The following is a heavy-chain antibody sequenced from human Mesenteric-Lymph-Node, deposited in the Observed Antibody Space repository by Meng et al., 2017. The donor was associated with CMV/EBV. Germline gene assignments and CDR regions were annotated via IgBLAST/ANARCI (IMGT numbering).Heavy chain of an antibody. CDR2: IIPIFGPA. CDR3: ARGYNGYSGYDPFDY. V-gene: IGHV1-69*01. D-gene: IGHD5-12*01. CDR1: GRTFSSYS. Sequence: SGRTFSSYSLSWVRQAPGQGLEWVGGIIPIFGPANSAQQFKGRVTITADESTSTAYMELSSLRSEDTAVYYCARGYNGYSGYDPFDYWGQGTLVTVSS. J-gene: IGHJ4*02.